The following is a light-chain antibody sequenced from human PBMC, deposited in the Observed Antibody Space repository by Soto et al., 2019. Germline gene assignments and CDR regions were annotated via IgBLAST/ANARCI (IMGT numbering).Light chain of an antibody. J-gene: IGKJ1*01. CDR2: AAS. Sequence: AIQMTQSPSSLSASVGDGVTITCRASQGITTYLSWYQQRPGKAPKLLIYAASSLQSGVPSRFRGGGSGTVFTLTIGSLQPEDCATYYCLQDHSYPWTFGQGTKVELK. CDR3: LQDHSYPWT. CDR1: QGITTY. V-gene: IGKV1-6*01.